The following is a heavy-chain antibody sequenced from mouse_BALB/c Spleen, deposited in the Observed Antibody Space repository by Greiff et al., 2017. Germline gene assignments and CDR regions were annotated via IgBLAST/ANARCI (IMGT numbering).Heavy chain of an antibody. Sequence: EVQLVESGGGLVQPGGSLKLSCAASGFTFSSYGMSWVRQTPDKRLELVATINSNGGSTYYPDSVKGRFTISRDNAKNTLHLQMSSLKSEDTAMYYCARETARARAWFAYWGQGTLVTVSA. V-gene: IGHV5-6-3*01. J-gene: IGHJ3*01. CDR1: GFTFSSYG. CDR3: ARETARARAWFAY. CDR2: INSNGGST. D-gene: IGHD3-2*01.